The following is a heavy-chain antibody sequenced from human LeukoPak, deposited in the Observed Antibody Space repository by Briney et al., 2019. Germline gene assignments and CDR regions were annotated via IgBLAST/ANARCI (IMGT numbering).Heavy chain of an antibody. CDR1: GFTFSSYA. CDR3: AKDEDIVVVPAATQFDY. Sequence: PGGSLRLSCAASGFTFSSYAMSWVRQAPGKGLEWVSAISGSGGSTYYADSVKGRFTISRDNSKNTLYLQMNSLRAEDTAVYYCAKDEDIVVVPAATQFDYWGQGTLVTVSS. J-gene: IGHJ4*02. CDR2: ISGSGGST. D-gene: IGHD2-2*01. V-gene: IGHV3-23*01.